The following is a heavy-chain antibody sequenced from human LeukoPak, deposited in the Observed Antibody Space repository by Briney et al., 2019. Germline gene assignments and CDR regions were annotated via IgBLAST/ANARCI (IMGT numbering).Heavy chain of an antibody. CDR3: ARVGLAGSGSYEGGFDY. Sequence: PGGSLRLSCAASGFTFSSYGMHWVRQAPGKGLEWVAVIWYDGSNKYYADSVKGRFTISRDNSKNTLYLQMNSLRAEDTAVYYCARVGLAGSGSYEGGFDYWGQGTLVTVSS. D-gene: IGHD3-10*01. V-gene: IGHV3-33*01. J-gene: IGHJ4*02. CDR1: GFTFSSYG. CDR2: IWYDGSNK.